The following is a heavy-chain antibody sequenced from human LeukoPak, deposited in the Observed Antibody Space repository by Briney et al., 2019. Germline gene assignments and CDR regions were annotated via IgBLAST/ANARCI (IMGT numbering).Heavy chain of an antibody. D-gene: IGHD3-22*01. V-gene: IGHV3-30-3*01. J-gene: IGHJ6*02. Sequence: GGSLRLSCAASGFTFSSYAMHWVRQAPGKGLEWVAVISYDGSNKYYADSVKGRFTISRDNSKNTLYLQMNSLRAEDTAVYYCARDWPDSSGYPRAMDVWGQGTTVTVSS. CDR1: GFTFSSYA. CDR3: ARDWPDSSGYPRAMDV. CDR2: ISYDGSNK.